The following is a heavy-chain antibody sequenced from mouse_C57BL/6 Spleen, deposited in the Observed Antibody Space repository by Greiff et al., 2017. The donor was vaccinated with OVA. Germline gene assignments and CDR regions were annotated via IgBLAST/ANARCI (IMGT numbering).Heavy chain of an antibody. CDR1: GFTFTDYY. J-gene: IGHJ1*03. CDR3: ARSLGSSGYFDV. D-gene: IGHD1-1*01. Sequence: EVQVVESGGGLVQPGGSLSLSCAASGFTFTDYYMSWVRQPPGKALEWLGFIRNKANGYTTEYSASVKGRFTISRDNSQSILYLQMNALRAEDSATYYCARSLGSSGYFDVWGTGTTVTVSS. V-gene: IGHV7-3*01. CDR2: IRNKANGYTT.